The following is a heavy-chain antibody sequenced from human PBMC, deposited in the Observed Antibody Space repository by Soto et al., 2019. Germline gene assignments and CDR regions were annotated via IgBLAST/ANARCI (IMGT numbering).Heavy chain of an antibody. CDR2: INPNSGGT. J-gene: IGHJ6*02. CDR1: GYTFTGYY. Sequence: ASVKVSCKASGYTFTGYYMHWVRQAPGQVLEWMGLINPNSGGTNYAQKFQGRVTITRDTYISTAYMELSRLRSDDTAVYYCARDTNHDILTGYYKDYCYGMDVGGQGTTVTVSS. CDR3: ARDTNHDILTGYYKDYCYGMDV. V-gene: IGHV1-2*02. D-gene: IGHD3-9*01.